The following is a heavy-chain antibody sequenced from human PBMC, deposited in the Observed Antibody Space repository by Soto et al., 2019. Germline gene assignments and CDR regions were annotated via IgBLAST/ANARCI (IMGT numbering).Heavy chain of an antibody. Sequence: PGESLKISCKGSGYSFTSYWIGWVRQMPGKGLEWMGIIYPGDSDTRYSPSFQGQVTISADKPISTAYLQWSSLKASDTAMYYCASRRGYYYDSSGSLDAFDIWGQGTMVTVSS. V-gene: IGHV5-51*01. CDR1: GYSFTSYW. J-gene: IGHJ3*02. D-gene: IGHD3-22*01. CDR2: IYPGDSDT. CDR3: ASRRGYYYDSSGSLDAFDI.